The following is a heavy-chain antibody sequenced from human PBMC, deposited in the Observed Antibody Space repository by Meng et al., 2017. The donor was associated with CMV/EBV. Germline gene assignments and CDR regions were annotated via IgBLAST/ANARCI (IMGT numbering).Heavy chain of an antibody. CDR1: GGSFSGYY. CDR3: ARGGIAAAGPFDY. Sequence: QGQLKQGGTGLLKPSETLSLTCAVYGGSFSGYYWSWIRQPPGKGLEWIGEINHSGSTNYNPSLKSRVTISVDTSKNQFSLKLSSVTAADTAVYYCARGGIAAAGPFDYWGQGTLVTVSS. D-gene: IGHD6-13*01. J-gene: IGHJ4*02. V-gene: IGHV4-34*01. CDR2: INHSGST.